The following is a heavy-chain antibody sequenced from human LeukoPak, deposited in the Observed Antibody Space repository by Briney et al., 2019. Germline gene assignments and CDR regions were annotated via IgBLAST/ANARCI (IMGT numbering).Heavy chain of an antibody. CDR3: ATERLFPWWELLS. V-gene: IGHV1-24*01. CDR1: GYTLTELS. CDR2: FDPEDGET. Sequence: ASVKVSCKVSGYTLTELSMHGGRQAPGKGGEGMGGFDPEDGETIYAQKFQGRVTITEDTSTDTAYMELSSLRSEDTAVYYCATERLFPWWELLSWGQGTLVTVSS. J-gene: IGHJ4*02. D-gene: IGHD1-26*01.